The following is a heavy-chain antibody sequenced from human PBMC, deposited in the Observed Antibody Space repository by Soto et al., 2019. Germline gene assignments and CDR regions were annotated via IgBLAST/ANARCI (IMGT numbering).Heavy chain of an antibody. CDR1: GYTFIRYG. D-gene: IGHD3-10*01. Sequence: AASLKVSCNASGYTFIRYGISWVRQAPGQGLEWVGWMSAFTGKADYAQILQDRVTMTTDTSTSTAYMELRSLRSDDTAVYYCARDQRYYGSGYYYSDSWGQGTLVTVSS. V-gene: IGHV1-18*04. J-gene: IGHJ1*01. CDR3: ARDQRYYGSGYYYSDS. CDR2: MSAFTGKA.